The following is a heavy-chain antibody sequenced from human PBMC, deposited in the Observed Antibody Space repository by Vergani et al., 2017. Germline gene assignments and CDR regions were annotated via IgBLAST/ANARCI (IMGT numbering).Heavy chain of an antibody. V-gene: IGHV3-74*01. J-gene: IGHJ2*01. CDR2: INSDGSST. Sequence: EVQLVESGGGLVQPGGSLRLSCAASGFTFSSYWMHWVRQAPGKGLVWVSRINSDGSSTSYADSVKGRFTISRDNAKNTLYLQMNSLRAEDTAVYYCARGRRDGYNRSYWYFDLWGRGTLVTVSS. CDR3: ARGRRDGYNRSYWYFDL. CDR1: GFTFSSYW. D-gene: IGHD5-24*01.